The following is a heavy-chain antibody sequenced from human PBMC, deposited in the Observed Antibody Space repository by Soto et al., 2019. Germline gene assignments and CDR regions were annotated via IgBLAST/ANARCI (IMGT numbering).Heavy chain of an antibody. CDR3: ARVIPNCSGGSCYFNHDAFDI. V-gene: IGHV3-72*01. CDR1: GFTFSDHY. Sequence: GGSLRLSCAASGFTFSDHYMDWVRQAPGKGLEWVGRTRNKANSYTTEYAASVKGRFTISRDDSKNSLYLQMNSLKTEDTAVYYCARVIPNCSGGSCYFNHDAFDIWGQGTMVTVSS. D-gene: IGHD2-15*01. J-gene: IGHJ3*02. CDR2: TRNKANSYTT.